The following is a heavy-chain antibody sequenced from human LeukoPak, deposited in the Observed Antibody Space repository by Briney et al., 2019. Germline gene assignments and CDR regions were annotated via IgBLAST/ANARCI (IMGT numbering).Heavy chain of an antibody. CDR3: AREGYCSGGSCFAFDI. CDR2: ISSSSSYI. D-gene: IGHD2-15*01. J-gene: IGHJ3*02. V-gene: IGHV3-21*01. CDR1: GFTFSSYT. Sequence: GGSLRLSCAASGFTFSSYTMNWVRRAPGKGLEWVSSISSSSSYIYYADSVKGRFTISRDNAKNSLYLQMNSLRAEDTAVYYCAREGYCSGGSCFAFDIWGQGTMVTVSS.